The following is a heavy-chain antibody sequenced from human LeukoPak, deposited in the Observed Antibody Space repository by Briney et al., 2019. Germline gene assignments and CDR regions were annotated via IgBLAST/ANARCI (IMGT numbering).Heavy chain of an antibody. V-gene: IGHV4-59*01. Sequence: SETLSLTCTVSGGSISSNYWRWIRQPPGKGLEWIGYINYSETTNYNPSLKRRVTISVDTSKNQFSLRLSSVTAADTAVYYCARGIFGMVINCIDVWGQGTMVTVSS. CDR2: INYSETT. CDR3: ARGIFGMVINCIDV. D-gene: IGHD3-3*01. CDR1: GGSISSNY. J-gene: IGHJ3*01.